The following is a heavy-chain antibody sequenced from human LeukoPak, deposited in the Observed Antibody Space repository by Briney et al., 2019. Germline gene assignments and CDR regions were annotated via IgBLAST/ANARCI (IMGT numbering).Heavy chain of an antibody. Sequence: PSETLSLTCAVYGGSFSGYYWSWIRQPPGKGLEWIGEINHSGSTNYNPSLKSRVTISVDTSKNQFPLKLSSVTAADTAVYYCARIRTYYYGSSGYLWAHYFDYWGQGTLVTVSS. CDR2: INHSGST. V-gene: IGHV4-34*01. D-gene: IGHD3-22*01. CDR3: ARIRTYYYGSSGYLWAHYFDY. CDR1: GGSFSGYY. J-gene: IGHJ4*02.